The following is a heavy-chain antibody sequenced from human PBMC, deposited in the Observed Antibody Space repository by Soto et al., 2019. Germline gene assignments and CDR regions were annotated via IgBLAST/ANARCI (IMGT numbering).Heavy chain of an antibody. Sequence: ASVKVSCKASGGTFSSYAISWVRQAPGQGLEWMGGIIPIFGTANYAQKFQGRVTITADESTSTAYMELSSLRSEDTAVYYCARDLTPKYSSSWYEDYYYGMDVWGQGTTVTVSS. CDR3: ARDLTPKYSSSWYEDYYYGMDV. J-gene: IGHJ6*02. CDR2: IIPIFGTA. CDR1: GGTFSSYA. D-gene: IGHD6-13*01. V-gene: IGHV1-69*13.